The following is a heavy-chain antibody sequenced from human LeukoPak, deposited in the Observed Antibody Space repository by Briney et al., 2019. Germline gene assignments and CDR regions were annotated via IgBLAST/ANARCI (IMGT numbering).Heavy chain of an antibody. Sequence: GGSLRLSCAASGFTFSTYWMHWVRQAPGKGLLWVSRINGDGGSRGYADSVKGRFTISRDNAKNTLYLQLNSLSAEDTAVYYCARDGGASYANWGQGTLVTVSS. D-gene: IGHD1-26*01. V-gene: IGHV3-74*01. CDR2: INGDGGSR. CDR1: GFTFSTYW. J-gene: IGHJ4*02. CDR3: ARDGGASYAN.